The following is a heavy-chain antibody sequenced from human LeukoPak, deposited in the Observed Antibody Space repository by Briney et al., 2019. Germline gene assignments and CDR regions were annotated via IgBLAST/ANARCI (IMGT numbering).Heavy chain of an antibody. V-gene: IGHV3-21*01. J-gene: IGHJ4*02. Sequence: GGSLRLSCAASGFTFSSYTMNWVRQAPGKGLEWASCISSSSGYIYYADSVKGRFTISRDNAKNSLYLQMNSLRAEDTAVYLCARDQDGSYSFDYWGQGTLVTVSS. D-gene: IGHD1-26*01. CDR1: GFTFSSYT. CDR2: ISSSSGYI. CDR3: ARDQDGSYSFDY.